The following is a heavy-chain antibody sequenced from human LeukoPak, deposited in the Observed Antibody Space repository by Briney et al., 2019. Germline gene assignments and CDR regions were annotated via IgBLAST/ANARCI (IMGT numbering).Heavy chain of an antibody. CDR1: GFTFSSYG. V-gene: IGHV3-33*06. Sequence: GRSLRLSCAASGFTFSSYGMHWVRQAPGKGLERVAVIWYDGSNKYYADSVRGRFTIARDNSKNTLYLQMNSLGAEDTAVYYCAKDSDTNSDGYNSFDYWGQGTLVTVSS. J-gene: IGHJ4*02. D-gene: IGHD5-24*01. CDR2: IWYDGSNK. CDR3: AKDSDTNSDGYNSFDY.